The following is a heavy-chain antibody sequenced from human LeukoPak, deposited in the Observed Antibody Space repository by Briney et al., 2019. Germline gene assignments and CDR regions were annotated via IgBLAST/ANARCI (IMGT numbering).Heavy chain of an antibody. J-gene: IGHJ4*02. CDR2: IFHSGST. CDR3: ARHHTAMDLDY. V-gene: IGHV4-59*08. D-gene: IGHD5-18*01. Sequence: SETLSLTCTVSGGSLKSHFWSWVRQPPGKRLEWIGYIFHSGSTNYNPSLKSRVTISVDTSKNQFSLKLSSVTAADTAVYYCARHHTAMDLDYWGQGTLVTVSS. CDR1: GGSLKSHF.